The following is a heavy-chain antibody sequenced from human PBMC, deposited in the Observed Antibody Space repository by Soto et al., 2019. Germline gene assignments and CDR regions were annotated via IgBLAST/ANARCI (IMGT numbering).Heavy chain of an antibody. V-gene: IGHV3-30*18. Sequence: GSLKLSCAAPSSAFLSYDMHWIGKAPGKGLEWVAVISYDGSNKYYADSVKGRFAISRDNSKNTLYLQMNSLRAEDTAVYYCAKEFADTAMVYYYYGMDVWGQGT. CDR2: ISYDGSNK. CDR3: AKEFADTAMVYYYYGMDV. CDR1: SSAFLSYD. J-gene: IGHJ6*02. D-gene: IGHD5-18*01.